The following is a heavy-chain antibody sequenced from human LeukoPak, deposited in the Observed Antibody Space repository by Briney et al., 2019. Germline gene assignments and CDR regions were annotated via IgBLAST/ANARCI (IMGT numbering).Heavy chain of an antibody. CDR3: AKGKKTWQQLVDY. CDR2: ISHDGSNK. V-gene: IGHV3-30*18. CDR1: GFTFSSYG. J-gene: IGHJ4*02. Sequence: GGSLRLSCAASGFTFSSYGMPWVRQAPGKGLEWVAVISHDGSNKYYADSVKGRFTISRDNSKNTLYLQMNSLRAEDTALYYCAKGKKTWQQLVDYWGQGTLVTVSS. D-gene: IGHD6-13*01.